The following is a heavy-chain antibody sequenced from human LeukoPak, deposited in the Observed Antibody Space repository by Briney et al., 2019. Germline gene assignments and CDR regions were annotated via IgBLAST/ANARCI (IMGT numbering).Heavy chain of an antibody. CDR2: ISGSGGRT. CDR3: AQRSREILT. CDR1: GFTFSSYV. J-gene: IGHJ5*02. V-gene: IGHV3-23*01. D-gene: IGHD1-26*01. Sequence: GGSLRLSCAASGFTFSSYVMSWVRQAPGKGLEWVSAISGSGGRTYYADSVKGRFAISRDNSKNTLFLQMNSLRAEDTAIYYCAQRSREILTWGQGTLVTVSS.